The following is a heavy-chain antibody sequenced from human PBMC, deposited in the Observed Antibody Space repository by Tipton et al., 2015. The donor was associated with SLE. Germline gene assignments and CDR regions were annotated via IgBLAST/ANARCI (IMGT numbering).Heavy chain of an antibody. J-gene: IGHJ2*01. Sequence: TLSLTCSASGGSISDGAYYWSWIRQHPGKGLEWIGYIYYTGATYFNPSLESRVTMSVDTSENQFSLKLTSVTAADTAIYYCARMGGIRWYFDLWGRGTLVTVSS. D-gene: IGHD3-16*01. CDR1: GGSISDGAYY. CDR2: IYYTGAT. CDR3: ARMGGIRWYFDL. V-gene: IGHV4-31*03.